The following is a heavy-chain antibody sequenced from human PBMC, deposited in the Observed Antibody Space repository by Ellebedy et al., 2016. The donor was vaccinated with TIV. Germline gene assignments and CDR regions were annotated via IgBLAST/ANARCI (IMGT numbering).Heavy chain of an antibody. CDR2: IYSSGFT. D-gene: IGHD2-21*01. CDR1: GGSISSSSYY. Sequence: MPSEPLSLTCTVPGGSISSSSYYRGWIRQPPGKGLEWIGNIYSSGFTYYNPFLKSRVTISVDTSKNQFSLKLNSVTAADTAVYYCARDGVRQGMDVWGQGTTVTVSS. J-gene: IGHJ6*02. V-gene: IGHV4-39*07. CDR3: ARDGVRQGMDV.